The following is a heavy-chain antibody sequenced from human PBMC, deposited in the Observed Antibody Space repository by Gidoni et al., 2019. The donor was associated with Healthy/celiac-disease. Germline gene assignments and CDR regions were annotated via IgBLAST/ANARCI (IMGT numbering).Heavy chain of an antibody. J-gene: IGHJ2*01. CDR3: ARVAYYDSSGYYNSNWYFDL. CDR2: SYYSGST. Sequence: QVQLQESGPGLVKPSETLSLTCTVSGGSISSYYWSWIRQPPGKGLEWIGYSYYSGSTNYNPPLKSRVTISVDTSKNQFSLKLSSVTAADTAVYYCARVAYYDSSGYYNSNWYFDLWGRGTLVTVSS. CDR1: GGSISSYY. V-gene: IGHV4-59*01. D-gene: IGHD3-22*01.